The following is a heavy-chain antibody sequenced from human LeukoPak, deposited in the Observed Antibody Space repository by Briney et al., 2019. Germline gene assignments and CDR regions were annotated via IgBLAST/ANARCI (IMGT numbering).Heavy chain of an antibody. CDR3: ARESETSGWYDY. J-gene: IGHJ4*02. CDR1: GFIFYNYA. Sequence: GGSLRLSCAAPGFIFYNYAIHWVRQAPGKGLEWVSLISGDGGSTFYADSVRGRFTISRDNTRKSLSLQMSSLRGEDTALYYCARESETSGWYDYWGQGTLVTVSS. CDR2: ISGDGGST. V-gene: IGHV3-43*02. D-gene: IGHD6-19*01.